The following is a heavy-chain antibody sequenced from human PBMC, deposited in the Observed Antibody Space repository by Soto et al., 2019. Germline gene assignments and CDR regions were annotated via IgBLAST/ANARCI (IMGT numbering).Heavy chain of an antibody. CDR1: GYTFTNHY. Sequence: SEKVSCKASGYTFTNHYLHWVLHAPGQRIEWMGWINPNSGGTDYAQKFQIRVTLTRDTSINTVYMELYRLRSDDTAVYYCARGQPNYYDRIVYSHVTLTYVLPFWGRGA. CDR3: ARGQPNYYDRIVYSHVTLTYVLPF. V-gene: IGHV1-2*02. CDR2: INPNSGGT. D-gene: IGHD3-22*01. J-gene: IGHJ6*02.